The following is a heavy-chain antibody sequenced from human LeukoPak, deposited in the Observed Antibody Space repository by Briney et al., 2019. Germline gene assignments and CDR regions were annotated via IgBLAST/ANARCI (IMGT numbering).Heavy chain of an antibody. CDR1: GFTFSSYA. CDR3: AKVPGYYDSSGYYRSSDY. J-gene: IGHJ4*02. Sequence: GSLRLSCAASGFTFSSYAMSWVRQAPGKGLEWVSAISGSGGSTYYADSVKGRFTISRDNSKNTLYLQMNSLRAEDTAVYYCAKVPGYYDSSGYYRSSDYWGQGTLVTVSS. CDR2: ISGSGGST. D-gene: IGHD3-22*01. V-gene: IGHV3-23*01.